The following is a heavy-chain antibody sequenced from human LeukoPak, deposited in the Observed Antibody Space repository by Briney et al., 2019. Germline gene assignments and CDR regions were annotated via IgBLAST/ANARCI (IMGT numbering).Heavy chain of an antibody. V-gene: IGHV4-59*01. CDR3: AREHGYTNSWYVDY. CDR2: FYYSGST. Sequence: PSETLSLICTVSGVSISSYYWSWIRQPPGKGLEWIGYFYYSGSTNYNPSLKSRVTISVDTPKDQFSLKLSSVTAADTAVYYCAREHGYTNSWYVDYWGQGTLVTVSS. CDR1: GVSISSYY. D-gene: IGHD6-13*01. J-gene: IGHJ4*02.